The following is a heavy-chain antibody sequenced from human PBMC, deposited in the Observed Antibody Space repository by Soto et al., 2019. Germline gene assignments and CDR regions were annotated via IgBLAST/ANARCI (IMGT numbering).Heavy chain of an antibody. Sequence: QGQLVQSETEVTKPGSAVKVSCKASGGTFNTYAMNWVRQAPGQGLEWMGGIIPMFDTPRYAQKFQGRVTITVDESTTTAYMELSSLRSDDRAVYYCTRSIGSGGVIGGFDYWGQGTLVTVSS. J-gene: IGHJ4*02. D-gene: IGHD3-16*02. CDR3: TRSIGSGGVIGGFDY. CDR1: GGTFNTYA. V-gene: IGHV1-69*01. CDR2: IIPMFDTP.